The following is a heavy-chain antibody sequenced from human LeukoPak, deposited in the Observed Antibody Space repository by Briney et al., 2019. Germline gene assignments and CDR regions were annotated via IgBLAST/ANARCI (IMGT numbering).Heavy chain of an antibody. V-gene: IGHV1-18*01. CDR2: ISAYNGNT. D-gene: IGHD2-2*01. CDR3: ARGKNIVGVPAAGFDY. Sequence: WASVKVSCKASVYTLTSYGISGVRQAPGQGLEWMGWISAYNGNTNYAQKLQGRVTMTTDTSTSTAYMELRRLRSDDAAVYYCARGKNIVGVPAAGFDYWGQGTLVTVSS. J-gene: IGHJ4*02. CDR1: VYTLTSYG.